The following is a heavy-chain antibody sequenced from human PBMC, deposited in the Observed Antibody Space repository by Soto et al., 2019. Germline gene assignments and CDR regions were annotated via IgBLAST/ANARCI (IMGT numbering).Heavy chain of an antibody. CDR3: AXXXXXXXXXXXYXXY. J-gene: IGHJ4*02. CDR1: GFTFSSYG. V-gene: IGHV3-30*03. CDR2: ISYDGSNK. Sequence: QVQLVESGGGVVQPGRSLRLSCAASGFTFSSYGMHWVRQAPGKGLEWVAVISYDGSNKYYADSVKGRFTISRDNSKNTLYLQMNSLRAEDTAVYYCAXXXXXXXXXXXYXXYXGQGTLVTVSS.